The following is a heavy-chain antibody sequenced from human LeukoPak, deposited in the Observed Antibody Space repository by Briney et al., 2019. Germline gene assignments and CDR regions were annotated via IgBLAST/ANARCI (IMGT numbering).Heavy chain of an antibody. Sequence: GGSLRLSCAASGFTFSSYTMNWVRQAPGKGLEWVSSISSSSSYIYYADSVKGRFTISGDNAKNSLNLQMNSLRAEDTAVYYCARDWEGPLGYFDYWGQGTLVTVSS. D-gene: IGHD1-26*01. CDR2: ISSSSSYI. V-gene: IGHV3-21*01. J-gene: IGHJ4*02. CDR3: ARDWEGPLGYFDY. CDR1: GFTFSSYT.